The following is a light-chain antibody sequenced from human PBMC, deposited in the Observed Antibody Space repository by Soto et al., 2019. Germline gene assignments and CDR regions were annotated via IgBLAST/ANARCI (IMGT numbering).Light chain of an antibody. CDR2: GAS. J-gene: IGKJ3*01. V-gene: IGKV3-20*01. CDR1: QSVSNNY. CDR3: QQYDGPPLT. Sequence: VLTQSPGTLSLSPGERATLSCRASQSVSNNYLAWYQQKPGQAPRLLIYGASSRATGIPDRFAGSGSGTDFTLTISRLEPEDFAVYYCQQYDGPPLTFGPGTKVDIK.